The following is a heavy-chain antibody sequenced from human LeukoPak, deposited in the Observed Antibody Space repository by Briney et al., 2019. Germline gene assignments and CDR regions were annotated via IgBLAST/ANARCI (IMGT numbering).Heavy chain of an antibody. Sequence: SETLSLTCTVSGGSISSYYWSWIRQPPGKRLEWIGYIYYSGSTNYSPSLKSRVTISVDTSKNQISLKLSSVTAADTAVYYCARSASYYYDSSGYWDYWGQGTLVTVSS. J-gene: IGHJ4*02. V-gene: IGHV4-59*01. D-gene: IGHD3-22*01. CDR1: GGSISSYY. CDR2: IYYSGST. CDR3: ARSASYYYDSSGYWDY.